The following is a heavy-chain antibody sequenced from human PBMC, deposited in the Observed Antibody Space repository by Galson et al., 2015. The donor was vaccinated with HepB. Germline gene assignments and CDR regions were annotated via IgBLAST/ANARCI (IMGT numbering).Heavy chain of an antibody. V-gene: IGHV4-59*01. CDR2: IYYSGST. CDR3: ARDRRLLSSGTDAFDI. CDR1: GGSISSYY. Sequence: ETLSLTCTVSGGSISSYYWSWIRQPPGKGLEWIGYIYYSGSTNYNPSLKSRVTISVDTSKNQFSLKLSSVTAADTAVYYCARDRRLLSSGTDAFDIWGQGTMVTVSS. J-gene: IGHJ3*02. D-gene: IGHD2-21*01.